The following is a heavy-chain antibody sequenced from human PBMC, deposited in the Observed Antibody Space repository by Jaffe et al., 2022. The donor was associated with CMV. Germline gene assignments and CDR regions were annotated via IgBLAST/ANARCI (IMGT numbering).Heavy chain of an antibody. CDR2: INPSGGST. CDR3: ARDVPVRDGYNQKPYSWFDP. J-gene: IGHJ5*02. CDR1: GYTFTSYY. V-gene: IGHV1-46*01. Sequence: QVQLVQSGAEVKKPGASVKVSCKASGYTFTSYYMHWVRQAPGQGLEWMGIINPSGGSTSYAQKFQGRVTMTRDTSTSTVYMELSSLRSEDTAVYYCARDVPVRDGYNQKPYSWFDPWGQGTLVTVSS. D-gene: IGHD5-12*01.